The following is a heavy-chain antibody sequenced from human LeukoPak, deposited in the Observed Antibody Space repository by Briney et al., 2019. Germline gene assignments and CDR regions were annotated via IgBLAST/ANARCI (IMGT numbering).Heavy chain of an antibody. CDR3: AKNGRGSGTYYPRTKYYFDY. D-gene: IGHD3-10*01. J-gene: IGHJ4*02. CDR1: GFTFSTYA. Sequence: GGSLRLSCAASGFTFSTYAMNWVRLTPGKGLEWVSTFSASGGYTYYADSVKGRFTISRDNSKNMLYLQMNSLRAEDTAVYYCAKNGRGSGTYYPRTKYYFDYWGQGNLVTVSS. CDR2: FSASGGYT. V-gene: IGHV3-23*01.